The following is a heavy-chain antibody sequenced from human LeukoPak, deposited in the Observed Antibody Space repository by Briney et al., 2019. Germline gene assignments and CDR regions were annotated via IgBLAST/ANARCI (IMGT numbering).Heavy chain of an antibody. D-gene: IGHD4-23*01. J-gene: IGHJ4*02. CDR2: ISSSSSTI. CDR1: GFTFSSYS. CDR3: ARIRRWFDY. V-gene: IGHV3-48*01. Sequence: GGSLRLSCAASGFTFSSYSMNWVRQAPGKGLEWVSYISSSSSTIYYADSVKGRFTISRDNAKDSLYLQMNSLRAEDTAVYYCARIRRWFDYWGQGTLVTVSS.